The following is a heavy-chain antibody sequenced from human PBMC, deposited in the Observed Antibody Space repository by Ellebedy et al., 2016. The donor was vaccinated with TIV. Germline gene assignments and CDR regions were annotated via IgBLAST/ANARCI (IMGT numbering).Heavy chain of an antibody. Sequence: GESLKISCAASGFTFNNFDMTWVRQAPGKGLEWVSYISSNSGNIYYADSVKGRFTISRDNAKNSLYLQMNSLRDEDTAVYYCARDENYVAEVIDYWGQGTLVTVSS. CDR2: ISSNSGNI. CDR1: GFTFNNFD. J-gene: IGHJ4*02. V-gene: IGHV3-48*02. CDR3: ARDENYVAEVIDY. D-gene: IGHD1-7*01.